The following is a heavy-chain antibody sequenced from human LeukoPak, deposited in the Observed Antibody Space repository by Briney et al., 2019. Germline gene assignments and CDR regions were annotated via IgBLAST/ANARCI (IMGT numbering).Heavy chain of an antibody. D-gene: IGHD1-26*01. CDR3: ARDSQSFYASFDI. CDR2: INHSGST. J-gene: IGHJ3*02. Sequence: SETLSLTCAVYGGSFSGYYWSWIRQPPGKGLEWIGEINHSGSTNYNPSLKSRVTISVDTSKNQLSLKLSSVTAADTAVYYCARDSQSFYASFDIWGQGTMVTVS. CDR1: GGSFSGYY. V-gene: IGHV4-34*01.